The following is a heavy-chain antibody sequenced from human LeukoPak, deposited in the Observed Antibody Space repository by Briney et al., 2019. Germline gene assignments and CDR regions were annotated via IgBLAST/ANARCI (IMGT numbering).Heavy chain of an antibody. J-gene: IGHJ4*02. D-gene: IGHD3-22*01. CDR2: ISAYNGNT. CDR1: GYIFTSYG. CDR3: ARDESYYYDSSGYYYFDY. Sequence: ASVKVSCKASGYIFTSYGISWVRQAPGQGPEWMGWISAYNGNTNYAQKLQGRVTMTTDTSTSTAYMELRSLRSDDTAVYYCARDESYYYDSSGYYYFDYWGQGTLVTVSS. V-gene: IGHV1-18*01.